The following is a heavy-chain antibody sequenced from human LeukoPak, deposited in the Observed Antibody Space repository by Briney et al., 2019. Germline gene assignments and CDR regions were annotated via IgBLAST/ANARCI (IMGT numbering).Heavy chain of an antibody. J-gene: IGHJ4*02. Sequence: PSETLSLTCAVSGYSISSGHYWGWIRQPPGKGLEWIGSIYHSGGTYYNPSLKSRVTISVDTSKNQFSLKMKSVTAADTAVYYCAGFTPAVDYCSQGTLVTVSS. D-gene: IGHD3-10*01. CDR3: AGFTPAVDY. CDR1: GYSISSGHY. CDR2: IYHSGGT. V-gene: IGHV4-38-2*01.